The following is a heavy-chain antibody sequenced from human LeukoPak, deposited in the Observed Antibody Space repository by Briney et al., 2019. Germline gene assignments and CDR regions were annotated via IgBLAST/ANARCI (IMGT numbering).Heavy chain of an antibody. V-gene: IGHV3-23*01. CDR2: ISGSGGST. Sequence: GGSLRLSCAASGFTFSNYAMSWVRQAPGKGLEWVSAISGSGGSTYYADSVKGRFTISRDNSKNTLWLQLNSLRAEDTAVFYCAKERPPRPHSSWGQGTMVTVSS. D-gene: IGHD6-13*01. CDR1: GFTFSNYA. CDR3: AKERPPRPHSS. J-gene: IGHJ3*01.